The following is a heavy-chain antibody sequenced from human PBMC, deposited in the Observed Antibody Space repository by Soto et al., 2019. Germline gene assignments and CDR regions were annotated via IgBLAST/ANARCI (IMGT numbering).Heavy chain of an antibody. CDR3: AKDKGLRFLERIWYGMDV. Sequence: QVQLVESGGGVVQPGRSLRLSCAASGFTFSSYGMHWVRQAPGKGLEWVAVISYDGSNKYYADSVKGRFTISRDNSKNTLYLQMNSLRAEDTAVYYCAKDKGLRFLERIWYGMDVWGQGTTVTVSS. CDR2: ISYDGSNK. D-gene: IGHD3-3*01. J-gene: IGHJ6*02. CDR1: GFTFSSYG. V-gene: IGHV3-30*18.